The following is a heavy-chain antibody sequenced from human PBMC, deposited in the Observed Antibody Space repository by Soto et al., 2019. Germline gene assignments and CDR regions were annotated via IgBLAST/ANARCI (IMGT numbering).Heavy chain of an antibody. CDR3: ASYYYDSSGQFDY. J-gene: IGHJ4*02. CDR2: IYYSGST. D-gene: IGHD3-22*01. V-gene: IGHV4-59*01. Sequence: SETLSLTCTVSGGSISSYYWSWIRQPPGKGLEWIGYIYYSGSTNYNPSLKSRVTISVDTSKNQFSLKLSSVTAADTAVYYCASYYYDSSGQFDYWGQGTLVTVSS. CDR1: GGSISSYY.